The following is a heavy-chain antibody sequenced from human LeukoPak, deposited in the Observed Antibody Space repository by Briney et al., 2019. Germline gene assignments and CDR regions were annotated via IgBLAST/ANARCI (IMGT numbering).Heavy chain of an antibody. J-gene: IGHJ1*01. V-gene: IGHV3-15*01. D-gene: IGHD7-27*01. CDR3: TTVWGGD. CDR2: IKSKTDGETT. Sequence: GGSLRLSCAASGFTVSKAWMTWVRQAPGKGLEWVGRIKSKTDGETTNYAAPVKGRFIISRDDSKNTLYLEMNSLKTEDTAVYYCTTVWGGDWGQGTLVTVSS. CDR1: GFTVSKAW.